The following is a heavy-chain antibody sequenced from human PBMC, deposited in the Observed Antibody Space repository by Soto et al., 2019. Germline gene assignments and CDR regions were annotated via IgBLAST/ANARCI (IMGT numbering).Heavy chain of an antibody. CDR3: AVTLAGTHAPNGMDV. V-gene: IGHV1-45*02. J-gene: IGHJ6*02. Sequence: GASVKVSCKASGYTFTYRYLHWVRQAPGQALEWMGWITPFNGNTNYAQKFQDRVTITRDRSMSTGYMELSSLRSDDTAMYYCAVTLAGTHAPNGMDVWGQGTTVTSP. CDR2: ITPFNGNT. D-gene: IGHD3-10*01. CDR1: GYTFTYRY.